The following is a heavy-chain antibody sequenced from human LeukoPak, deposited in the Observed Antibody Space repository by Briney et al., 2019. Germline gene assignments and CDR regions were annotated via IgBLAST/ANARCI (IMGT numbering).Heavy chain of an antibody. J-gene: IGHJ4*02. CDR2: ISYDGSNK. CDR1: GFTFSSYG. D-gene: IGHD1-26*01. V-gene: IGHV3-30*18. Sequence: GGSLRLSCAASGFTFSSYGMHWVRQAPGKGLEWVAVISYDGSNKYYADFVKGRFTISRDNSKNTLYLQMNSLRAEDTAVYYCAKEVIVGVSFDSWGQGTLVTVSS. CDR3: AKEVIVGVSFDS.